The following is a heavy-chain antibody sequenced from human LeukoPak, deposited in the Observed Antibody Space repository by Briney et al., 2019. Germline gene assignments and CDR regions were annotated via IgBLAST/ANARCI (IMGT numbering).Heavy chain of an antibody. J-gene: IGHJ4*02. CDR3: ASSRVFMVRGVSPFDY. D-gene: IGHD3-10*01. V-gene: IGHV4-39*07. CDR2: IYYSGST. CDR1: GGSISSSSYY. Sequence: SETLSLTCTVSGGSISSSSYYWGWIRQPPGKGLEWIGSIYYSGSTYYNPSLKSRVTISVDTSKNQFSLKLSSVTAADTAVYYCASSRVFMVRGVSPFDYWGQGTLVTVSS.